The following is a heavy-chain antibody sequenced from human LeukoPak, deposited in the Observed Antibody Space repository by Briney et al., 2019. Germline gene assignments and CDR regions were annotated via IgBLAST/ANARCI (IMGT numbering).Heavy chain of an antibody. CDR2: IRQDGITK. J-gene: IGHJ3*02. CDR3: ARGRPSVGVAFDI. V-gene: IGHV3-7*01. Sequence: GGSLRLSCATSGFTFTTYWMSWVRQAPGKGLEWVANIRQDGITKYYVDSVKGRFTISRDNAKNSLYLQMNSLRAEDTAVYYCARGRPSVGVAFDIWGQGTMVTVSS. D-gene: IGHD3-3*01. CDR1: GFTFTTYW.